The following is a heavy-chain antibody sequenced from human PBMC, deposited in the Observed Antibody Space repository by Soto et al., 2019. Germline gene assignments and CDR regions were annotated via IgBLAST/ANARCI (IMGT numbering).Heavy chain of an antibody. CDR2: ISGSGDST. V-gene: IGHV3-23*01. J-gene: IGHJ4*02. D-gene: IGHD3-22*01. CDR1: GFTFSSYA. Sequence: EVQLLDSGGGLVQPGGSLRLSCAASGFTFSSYAMSWVRQAPGKGLEWVSTISGSGDSTYYADSVKGRFTISRDNSKNTLYLQMNSLRAEDTAVYYCAKVFYDSCGRYFDYWGQGTLVTVSS. CDR3: AKVFYDSCGRYFDY.